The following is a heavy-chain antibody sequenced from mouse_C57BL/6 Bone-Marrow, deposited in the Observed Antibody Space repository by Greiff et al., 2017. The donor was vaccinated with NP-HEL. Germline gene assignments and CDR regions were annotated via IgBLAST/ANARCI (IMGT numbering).Heavy chain of an antibody. V-gene: IGHV1-26*01. Sequence: EVQLQQSGPELVKPGASVKISCKASGYTFTDYYMNWVKQSHGKSLEWIGDINPNNGGTSYNQKFKGKATLTVDKSSSTAYMELRSLTSEDSAVYYCARWSRQRRLRWYAMDYWGQGTSVTVSS. D-gene: IGHD3-2*02. CDR1: GYTFTDYY. CDR2: INPNNGGT. J-gene: IGHJ4*01. CDR3: ARWSRQRRLRWYAMDY.